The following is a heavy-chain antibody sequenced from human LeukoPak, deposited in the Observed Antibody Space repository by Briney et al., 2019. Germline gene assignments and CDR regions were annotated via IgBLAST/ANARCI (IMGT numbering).Heavy chain of an antibody. CDR3: ARGGVYGSGERFDY. J-gene: IGHJ4*02. D-gene: IGHD3-10*01. V-gene: IGHV4-4*02. CDR1: GGSISSSNW. CDR2: IYHSGST. Sequence: SGTLSLTCAVSGGSISSSNWWSWVRQPPGKGLEWIGEIYHSGSTNYNPSLKSRVTISVDKSKNQFSLKLSSVTATDTAVYYCARGGVYGSGERFDYWGQGTLVTVSS.